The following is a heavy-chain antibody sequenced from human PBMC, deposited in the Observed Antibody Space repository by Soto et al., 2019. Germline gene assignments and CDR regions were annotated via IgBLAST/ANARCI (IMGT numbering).Heavy chain of an antibody. CDR2: ISYDGSNK. CDR3: AKDLYCSGGSCYLPEGLGNYYYYYMDV. J-gene: IGHJ6*03. Sequence: GGSLRLSCAASGFTFSSYGMHWVRQAPGKGLEWVAVISYDGSNKYYADSVKGRFTISRDNSKNKLYLQMNSLRAEDTAVYYCAKDLYCSGGSCYLPEGLGNYYYYYMDVWGKGTTVTVSS. D-gene: IGHD2-15*01. CDR1: GFTFSSYG. V-gene: IGHV3-30*18.